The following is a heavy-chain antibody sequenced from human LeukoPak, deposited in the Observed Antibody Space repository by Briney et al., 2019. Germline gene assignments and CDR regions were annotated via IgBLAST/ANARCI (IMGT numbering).Heavy chain of an antibody. CDR3: ARDNGMGYYGGSGYFDY. CDR1: GYTFTGNY. V-gene: IGHV1-2*02. Sequence: ASVKVSCKASGYTFTGNYIHWVRQAPGQGLEWMGWLNPKRGGTNYAQKFQGRVTMTRDTSITTAYMELSRLTSDDTAVYYCARDNGMGYYGGSGYFDYWGQGTLVTVSS. J-gene: IGHJ4*02. CDR2: LNPKRGGT. D-gene: IGHD1-26*01.